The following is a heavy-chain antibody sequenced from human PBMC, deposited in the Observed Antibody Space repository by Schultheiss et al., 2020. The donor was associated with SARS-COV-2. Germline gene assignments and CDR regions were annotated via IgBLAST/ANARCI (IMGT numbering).Heavy chain of an antibody. CDR2: IKSKSNGGTT. J-gene: IGHJ5*02. Sequence: GESLKISCAASGFTFSNAWMSWVRQAPGKGLEWVGRIKSKSNGGTTDYAAPVKGRFTISRENAKNLLYLQMNSLRAEDTAVYYCARDGVVDKDLALKNWFDPWGQGTLVTVSS. CDR1: GFTFSNAW. V-gene: IGHV3-15*01. D-gene: IGHD3-3*01. CDR3: ARDGVVDKDLALKNWFDP.